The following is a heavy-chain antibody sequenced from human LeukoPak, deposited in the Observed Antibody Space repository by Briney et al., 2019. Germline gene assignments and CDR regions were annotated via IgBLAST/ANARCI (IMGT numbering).Heavy chain of an antibody. CDR1: GYTFTSYG. J-gene: IGHJ3*02. V-gene: IGHV1-18*01. CDR3: ARDQEVVVEVAFDI. Sequence: ASVKVSCKASGYTFTSYGISWVRQAPGQGLEWMGWISAYNGNTNYAQKLQGRVTMTTDTSTSTAYMELRSLGSDDTAVYYCARDQEVVVEVAFDIWGQGTMVTVSS. CDR2: ISAYNGNT. D-gene: IGHD3-22*01.